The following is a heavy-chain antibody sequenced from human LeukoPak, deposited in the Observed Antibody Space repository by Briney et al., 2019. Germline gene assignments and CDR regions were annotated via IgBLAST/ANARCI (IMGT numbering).Heavy chain of an antibody. Sequence: SQTLSLTCTVSGGSISSGDYYWSWIRQPPGKGLEWIGYIYYSGSTYYNPSLKSRVTISVDTSKNQFSLKLSSVTAADTAVYYCARDRRRVRGVTGVDYWGQGTLVTVSS. CDR1: GGSISSGDYY. D-gene: IGHD3-10*02. CDR2: IYYSGST. V-gene: IGHV4-30-4*01. J-gene: IGHJ4*02. CDR3: ARDRRRVRGVTGVDY.